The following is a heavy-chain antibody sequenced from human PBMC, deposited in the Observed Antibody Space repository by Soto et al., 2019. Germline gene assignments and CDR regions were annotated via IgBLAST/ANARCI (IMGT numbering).Heavy chain of an antibody. D-gene: IGHD6-19*01. CDR3: VKDGSSGWPYYYGMDV. V-gene: IGHV3-30*18. Sequence: QVQLVESGGGGVQPGRSLRLSCAASGFTFSSYAMHWVRQAPGKGLEWVAVISYDGRNKYYADSVKVRFTISRDNSKNTLYLQMSSLRAEDTAVYYCVKDGSSGWPYYYGMDVWVQGTTVTVSS. J-gene: IGHJ6*02. CDR1: GFTFSSYA. CDR2: ISYDGRNK.